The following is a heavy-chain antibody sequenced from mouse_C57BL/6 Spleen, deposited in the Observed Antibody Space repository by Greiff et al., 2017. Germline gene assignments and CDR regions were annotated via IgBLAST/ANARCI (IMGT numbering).Heavy chain of an antibody. D-gene: IGHD2-3*01. CDR2: INPNNGGT. V-gene: IGHV1-22*01. J-gene: IGHJ2*01. CDR3: ARAAYDGYYNY. Sequence: EVQLQQSGPELVKPGASVKMSCKASGYTFTDYNMNWVKQSHGKSLEWIGYINPNNGGTSYNQKFKGKATLTVNKSSSTAYMELSSLTSEDSAVYYCARAAYDGYYNYWGQGTTLTVSS. CDR1: GYTFTDYN.